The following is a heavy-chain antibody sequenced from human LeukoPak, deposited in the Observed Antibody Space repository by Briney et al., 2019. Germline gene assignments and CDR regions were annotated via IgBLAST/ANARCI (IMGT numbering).Heavy chain of an antibody. CDR3: AREDCSSTSCYGRNWFDP. D-gene: IGHD2-2*01. CDR2: IKQDGSEK. CDR1: GFTFSSYW. V-gene: IGHV3-7*01. Sequence: GGSLRLSCAASGFTFSSYWMSWVRQAPGKGLEWVANIKQDGSEKYYVDSVKGRFTISRDNAKNSLYLQMNSLRAEGTAVYYCAREDCSSTSCYGRNWFDPWGQGTLVTVSS. J-gene: IGHJ5*02.